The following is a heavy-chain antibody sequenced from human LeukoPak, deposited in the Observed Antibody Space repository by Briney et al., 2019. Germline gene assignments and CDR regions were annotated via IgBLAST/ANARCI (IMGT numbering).Heavy chain of an antibody. J-gene: IGHJ4*02. D-gene: IGHD6-19*01. CDR1: VFTFSDNY. CDR3: ARDGGSAWFLDY. Sequence: GGPLTLPCTASVFTFSDNYMLWLRQATGKGLEWVSYISSSGNTTYNADSVKGRFTITRDNAKNSLYLQMSSLRVEDTAVYYCARDGGSAWFLDYWGQGTLVTVSS. CDR2: ISSSGNTT. V-gene: IGHV3-11*04.